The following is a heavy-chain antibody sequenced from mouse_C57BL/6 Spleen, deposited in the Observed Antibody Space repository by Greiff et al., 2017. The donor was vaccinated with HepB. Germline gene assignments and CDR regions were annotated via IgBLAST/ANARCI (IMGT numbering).Heavy chain of an antibody. CDR3: ASEGIFRDYVFDY. D-gene: IGHD2-4*01. V-gene: IGHV1-52*01. CDR1: GYTFTSYW. CDR2: IDPSDSET. J-gene: IGHJ2*01. Sequence: QVQLQQPGAELVRPGSSVKLSCKASGYTFTSYWMHWVKQRPIQGLEWIGNIDPSDSETHYNQKFKDKATLTVDKSSSTAYMQLSSLTSEDSAVYYCASEGIFRDYVFDYWGQGTTLTVSS.